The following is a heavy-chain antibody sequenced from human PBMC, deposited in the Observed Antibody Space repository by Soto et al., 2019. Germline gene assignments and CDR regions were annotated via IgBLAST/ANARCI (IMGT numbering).Heavy chain of an antibody. CDR2: FDPEDGET. CDR1: GYTLTELS. Sequence: GASVKVSCKVSGYTLTELSMHWVRQAPGKGLEWMGGFDPEDGETIYAQKFQGRVTMTEDTPTDTAYMELSSLRSEDTAVYYCATSSGYYYDAFDIWGQGTMVTVSS. D-gene: IGHD3-22*01. CDR3: ATSSGYYYDAFDI. V-gene: IGHV1-24*01. J-gene: IGHJ3*02.